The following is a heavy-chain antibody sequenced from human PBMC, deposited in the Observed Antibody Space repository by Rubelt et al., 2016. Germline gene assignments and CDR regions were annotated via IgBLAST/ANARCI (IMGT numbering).Heavy chain of an antibody. J-gene: IGHJ4*02. CDR2: IYYSGST. D-gene: IGHD2-15*01. CDR1: GGSISSGGYY. CDR3: ARHTFAGNCSGGSCPFDY. V-gene: IGHV4-31*11. Sequence: QVQLQQWGAGLLEPSETLSLTCAVSGGSISSGGYYWSWIRQHSGKGLEWIGYIYYSGSTYYNPSLRCRVTISVDTSKNQFSLKLSSVTAADTAVYYCARHTFAGNCSGGSCPFDYWGQGTLVTVSS.